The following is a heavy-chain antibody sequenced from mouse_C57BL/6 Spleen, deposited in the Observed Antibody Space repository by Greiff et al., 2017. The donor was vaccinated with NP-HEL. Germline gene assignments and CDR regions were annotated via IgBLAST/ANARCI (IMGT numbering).Heavy chain of an antibody. Sequence: DVMLVESGGGLVKPGGSLKLSCAASGFTFSDYGMHWVRQAPEKGLEWVAYISSGSSTIYYADTVKGRFTIARDNAKNTLFLQMTSLRSEDTAMYYCASPIYYYGSSYDAMDYWGQGTSVTVSS. CDR2: ISSGSSTI. D-gene: IGHD1-1*01. CDR3: ASPIYYYGSSYDAMDY. J-gene: IGHJ4*01. V-gene: IGHV5-17*01. CDR1: GFTFSDYG.